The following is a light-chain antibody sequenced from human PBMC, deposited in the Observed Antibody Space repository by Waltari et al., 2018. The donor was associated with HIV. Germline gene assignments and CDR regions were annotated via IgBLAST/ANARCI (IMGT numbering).Light chain of an antibody. J-gene: IGKJ1*01. V-gene: IGKV1-17*01. CDR3: QQHNSYPRT. CDR2: AAS. CDR1: QPIGND. Sequence: DIQMTQSPSSLSASVGDRVTITCRASQPIGNDLGWYQQKPGKAPKRRIYAASSLQSGVPSRFSGSGSGTDFTLTISSLEPDDYATYYCQQHNSYPRTFGQGTKVEV.